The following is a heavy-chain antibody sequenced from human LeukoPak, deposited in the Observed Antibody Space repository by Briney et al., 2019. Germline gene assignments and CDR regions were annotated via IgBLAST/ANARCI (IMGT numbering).Heavy chain of an antibody. CDR2: IKQDGSEK. CDR1: GFTVSSNY. V-gene: IGHV3-7*01. CDR3: ARDDSSGYYSCFDY. J-gene: IGHJ4*02. Sequence: GGSLRLSCAASGFTVSSNYMSWVRQAPGKGLEWVANIKQDGSEKYYVDSVKGRFTISRDNAKNSLYLQMNSLRAEDTAVYYCARDDSSGYYSCFDYWGQGTLVTVSS. D-gene: IGHD3-22*01.